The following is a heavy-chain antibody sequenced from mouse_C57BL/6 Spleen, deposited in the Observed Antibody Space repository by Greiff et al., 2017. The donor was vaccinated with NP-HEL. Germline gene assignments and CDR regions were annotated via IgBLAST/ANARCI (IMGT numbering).Heavy chain of an antibody. J-gene: IGHJ4*01. Sequence: EVKLVESGGCLVKPGGSLKLSCAASGFTFSDYGMHWVRQAPEKGLEWVAYISSGSSTIYYADTVKGRFTISRDNAKNTLFLQMTSLRSEDTAMYDCARRGVYYGNPYAMDYWGQGTSVTVSS. CDR3: ARRGVYYGNPYAMDY. CDR1: GFTFSDYG. D-gene: IGHD2-1*01. CDR2: ISSGSSTI. V-gene: IGHV5-17*01.